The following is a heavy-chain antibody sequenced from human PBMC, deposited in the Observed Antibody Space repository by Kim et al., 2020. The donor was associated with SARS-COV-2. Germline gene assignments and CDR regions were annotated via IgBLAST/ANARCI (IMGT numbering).Heavy chain of an antibody. V-gene: IGHV4-34*01. CDR1: GGSFSGYY. D-gene: IGHD6-13*01. CDR2: INHSGST. J-gene: IGHJ4*02. Sequence: SETLSLTCAVYGGSFSGYYWSWIRQPPGKGLEWIGEINHSGSTNYNPSLKSRVTISVDTSKNQFSLKLSSVTAADTAVYYCARGQQLRGPFDYWGQRTLVTVSS. CDR3: ARGQQLRGPFDY.